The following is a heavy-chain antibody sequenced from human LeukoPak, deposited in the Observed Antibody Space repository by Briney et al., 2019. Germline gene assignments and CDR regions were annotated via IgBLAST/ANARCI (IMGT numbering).Heavy chain of an antibody. D-gene: IGHD5-18*01. CDR1: GGSISSSSYY. CDR3: ARDTAMVRHYYMDV. CDR2: IYYSGST. J-gene: IGHJ6*03. Sequence: SETLSLTCTVSGGSISSSSYYWGWIRQPPGKGLEWIGSIYYSGSTYYNPSLKSRVTISVDTSKNQFSLKLSSVTAADTAVYYCARDTAMVRHYYMDVWGKGTTVTVSS. V-gene: IGHV4-39*07.